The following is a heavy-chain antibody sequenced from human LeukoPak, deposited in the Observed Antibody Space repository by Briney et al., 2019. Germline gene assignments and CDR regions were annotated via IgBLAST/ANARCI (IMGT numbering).Heavy chain of an antibody. D-gene: IGHD1-26*01. CDR3: AKDWSIVGATFAFDI. CDR2: TSSSDSGE. J-gene: IGHJ3*02. Sequence: TGGSLRLSCAASGFTLSSYAMSWVRQAPGKGLEWVAATSSSDSGEYHADSVRGRFTISRDNSKNTLYLQMNSLRAEDTAVYYCAKDWSIVGATFAFDIWGQGTMVTVSS. CDR1: GFTLSSYA. V-gene: IGHV3-23*01.